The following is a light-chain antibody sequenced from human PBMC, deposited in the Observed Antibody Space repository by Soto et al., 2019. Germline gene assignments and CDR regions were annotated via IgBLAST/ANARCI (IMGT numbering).Light chain of an antibody. J-gene: IGKJ1*01. CDR3: HQRQSWPRT. CDR1: QYINTR. Sequence: EIELTQSPATLSSIPGDRVTLYCRASQYINTRLAWYQHRPGQAPRLLIYQTSIRAAGIPARFSASGSGTDFTLTISDVQPEDFALYYCHQRQSWPRTFGQGTKVDIK. CDR2: QTS. V-gene: IGKV3-11*01.